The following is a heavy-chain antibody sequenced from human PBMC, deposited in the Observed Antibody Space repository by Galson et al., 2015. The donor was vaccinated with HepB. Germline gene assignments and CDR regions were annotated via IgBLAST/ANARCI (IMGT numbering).Heavy chain of an antibody. J-gene: IGHJ6*02. D-gene: IGHD2-15*01. Sequence: SVKVSCKASGGTFSSYAISWVRQAPGQGLEWMGGIIPVFGTANYAQKFQGRVTITADESTSTAYMELSSLRSEDTAVYYCARTRTPPVVLAVDYYYGMDVWGQGTTVTVSS. V-gene: IGHV1-69*13. CDR1: GGTFSSYA. CDR2: IIPVFGTA. CDR3: ARTRTPPVVLAVDYYYGMDV.